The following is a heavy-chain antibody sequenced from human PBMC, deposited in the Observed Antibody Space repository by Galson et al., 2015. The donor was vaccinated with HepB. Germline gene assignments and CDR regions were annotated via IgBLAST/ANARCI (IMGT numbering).Heavy chain of an antibody. CDR2: INSDGSST. D-gene: IGHD3-3*01. J-gene: IGHJ6*02. CDR1: GFTFSNYW. CDR3: ARDGVYDFWSGSDYYYYGMDV. Sequence: SLRLSCAAFGFTFSNYWMHWVRQAPGKGLVWVSRINSDGSSTTYTDSVKGRFTLSRDNAKNTLHLQMNNLRAEDTAVYYCARDGVYDFWSGSDYYYYGMDVWGQGTTVTVSS. V-gene: IGHV3-74*01.